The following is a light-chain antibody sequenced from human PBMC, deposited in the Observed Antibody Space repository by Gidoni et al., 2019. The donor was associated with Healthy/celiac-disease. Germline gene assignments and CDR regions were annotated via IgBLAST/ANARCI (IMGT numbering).Light chain of an antibody. CDR1: QGISSY. J-gene: IGKJ1*01. CDR2: AAT. V-gene: IGKV1-8*01. Sequence: AIRMTQSPSSFSASTGDRVTNTCRASQGISSYLAWYQQKPGKAPKLLNYAATTLQGGVPSRFSGSGSRTDFTLTISCLQSEDFATYYCQQYYSYPWTFGQGTKVEIK. CDR3: QQYYSYPWT.